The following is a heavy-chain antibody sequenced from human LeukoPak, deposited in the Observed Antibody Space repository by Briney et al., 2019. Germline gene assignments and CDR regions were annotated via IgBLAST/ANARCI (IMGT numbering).Heavy chain of an antibody. D-gene: IGHD3-10*01. V-gene: IGHV1-24*01. CDR3: ATVVRVRLDYYYGMDV. J-gene: IGHJ6*02. Sequence: ASVKVSCKVSGYTLTELSMHWVRQAPGKGLEWMGGFDPEDGETIYAQKFQGRVTMTEDTSTDTAYMELSSLRSKDTAVYYCATVVRVRLDYYYGMDVWGQGTTVTVSS. CDR2: FDPEDGET. CDR1: GYTLTELS.